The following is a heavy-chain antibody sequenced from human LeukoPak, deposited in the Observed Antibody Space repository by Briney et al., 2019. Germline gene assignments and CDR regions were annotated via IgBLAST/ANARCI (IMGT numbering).Heavy chain of an antibody. CDR3: AKGYSAYYYYYMDV. J-gene: IGHJ6*03. D-gene: IGHD2-15*01. CDR2: ISGSGGST. Sequence: PGGSLRLSCAASGFTFSSYAMSWVRQAPGKGLEWVSAISGSGGSTYYADSVKGRFTISRDNSKNTLYLQMNSLRAEDTAVYYCAKGYSAYYYYYMDVWGKGTTVTVSS. V-gene: IGHV3-23*01. CDR1: GFTFSSYA.